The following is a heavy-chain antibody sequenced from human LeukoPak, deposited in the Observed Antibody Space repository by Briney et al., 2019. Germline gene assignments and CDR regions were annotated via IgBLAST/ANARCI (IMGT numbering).Heavy chain of an antibody. J-gene: IGHJ4*02. V-gene: IGHV1-18*01. CDR2: ISAYSGNT. Sequence: ASVKVSCKASGYTFSGYGFRWVRQAPGQGLEWMGWISAYSGNTKYAQKYQARVTLTTDTSTSTAYMELRSLRSDDTAVYYCARGGGSYGDYSLWLGYWGQGTLVTVPS. D-gene: IGHD4-17*01. CDR3: ARGGGSYGDYSLWLGY. CDR1: GYTFSGYG.